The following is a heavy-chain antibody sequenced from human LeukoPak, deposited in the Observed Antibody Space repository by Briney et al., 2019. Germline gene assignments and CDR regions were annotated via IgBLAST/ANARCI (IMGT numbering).Heavy chain of an antibody. J-gene: IGHJ3*02. CDR1: GYTFRSYW. Sequence: HGESLKISCQASGYTFRSYWIGWVRQMPGKGLEWMGIIYPGDSDTTYSPSFQGQVTISADYYTSTAYLQWSSLKASDTAMYYCASGYCSSTSCAHDAFDIWGQGTMVTVSS. D-gene: IGHD2-2*01. CDR3: ASGYCSSTSCAHDAFDI. V-gene: IGHV5-51*01. CDR2: IYPGDSDT.